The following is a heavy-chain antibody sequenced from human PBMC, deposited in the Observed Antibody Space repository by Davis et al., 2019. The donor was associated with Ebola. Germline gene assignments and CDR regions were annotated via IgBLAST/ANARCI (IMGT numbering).Heavy chain of an antibody. J-gene: IGHJ6*02. CDR2: IKQDGSEK. V-gene: IGHV3-7*01. CDR3: ARLVSCSSTSCFVYYYYGMDV. Sequence: GESLKISCAASGFTFSSYWMSWVRQAPGKGVELVANIKQDGSEKYYVDSVKGRFTISRDNAKNSLYLQMNSLRAEDTAVYYCARLVSCSSTSCFVYYYYGMDVWGQGTTVTVSS. CDR1: GFTFSSYW. D-gene: IGHD2-2*01.